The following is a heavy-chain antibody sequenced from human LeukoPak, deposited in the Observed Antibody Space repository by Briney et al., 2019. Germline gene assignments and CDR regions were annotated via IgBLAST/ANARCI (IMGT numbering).Heavy chain of an antibody. V-gene: IGHV3-23*01. CDR1: GFTFSNYA. J-gene: IGHJ1*01. Sequence: GGSLRLSCAASGFTFSNYAMSWVRQAPGKGLEWVSAISGSGGNTYYADSLKGRFTISRNNSKNTLYLQVNSLRAEDTAVYYCAKGRGSGGRDFRHWGQGTLVTVSS. D-gene: IGHD2-15*01. CDR2: ISGSGGNT. CDR3: AKGRGSGGRDFRH.